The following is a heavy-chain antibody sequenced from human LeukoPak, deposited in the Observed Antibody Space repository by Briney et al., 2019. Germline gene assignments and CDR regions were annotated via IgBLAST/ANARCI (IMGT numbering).Heavy chain of an antibody. CDR3: ARDLELRDAFDI. CDR2: ISAYNGNT. CDR1: GYTFTGYY. Sequence: ASVTVSCKASGYTFTGYYMHWVRQAPGQGLEWMGWISAYNGNTNYAQKLQGRVTMTTDTSTSTAYMELRSLRSDDTAVYYCARDLELRDAFDIWGQGTMVTVSS. V-gene: IGHV1-18*04. D-gene: IGHD1-26*01. J-gene: IGHJ3*02.